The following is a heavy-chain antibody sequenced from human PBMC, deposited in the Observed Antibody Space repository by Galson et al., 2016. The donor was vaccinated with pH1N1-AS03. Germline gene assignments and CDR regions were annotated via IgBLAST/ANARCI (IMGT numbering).Heavy chain of an antibody. V-gene: IGHV3-30*03. Sequence: SLRLSCAASGFTFRSYGMHWVRQTPGKGLQWVAVISYDESKKLYADSVRGRSTISRDNSKNTLYLQMNSLRPEDTAVYFCARSQSFSVDYFDNWGQGTLVTVSS. J-gene: IGHJ4*02. CDR2: ISYDESKK. CDR1: GFTFRSYG. CDR3: ARSQSFSVDYFDN. D-gene: IGHD2/OR15-2a*01.